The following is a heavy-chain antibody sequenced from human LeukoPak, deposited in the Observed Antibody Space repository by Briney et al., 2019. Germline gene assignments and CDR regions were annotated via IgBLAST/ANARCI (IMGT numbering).Heavy chain of an antibody. V-gene: IGHV4-31*03. Sequence: PSQTLSLTCTVSGGSISSGGYYWSWIRQHPGKGLEWIGYIYYSGSTYYNPSLKSRVTISVDTSKNQFSLKLSSVTAADTAVYYCAKDLYSSGEGWFDPWGQGTLVTVSS. CDR3: AKDLYSSGEGWFDP. CDR2: IYYSGST. J-gene: IGHJ5*02. CDR1: GGSISSGGYY. D-gene: IGHD3-22*01.